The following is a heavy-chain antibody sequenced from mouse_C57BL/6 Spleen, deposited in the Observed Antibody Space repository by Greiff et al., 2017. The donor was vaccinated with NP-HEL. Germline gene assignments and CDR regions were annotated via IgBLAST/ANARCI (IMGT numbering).Heavy chain of an antibody. D-gene: IGHD2-4*01. CDR3: TRHPIYYDYDDGFAY. CDR1: GYTFTSYW. CDR2: IYPGNSDT. J-gene: IGHJ3*01. V-gene: IGHV1-5*01. Sequence: VQLQQSGTVLARPGASVKMSCKTSGYTFTSYWMHWVKQRPGQGLEWIGAIYPGNSDTSYNQKFKGKAKLTAVTSASTAYMELSSLTNEDSAVYYCTRHPIYYDYDDGFAYWGQGTLVTVSA.